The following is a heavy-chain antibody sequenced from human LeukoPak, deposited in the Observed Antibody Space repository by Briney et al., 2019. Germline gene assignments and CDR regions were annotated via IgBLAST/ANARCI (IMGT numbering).Heavy chain of an antibody. CDR1: GVFISSSSYY. Sequence: PSESLSLTCTVSGVFISSSSYYWGWIRQPPGKGLEWIGSIYYSGNTYYNPSLKSRVTISVDTSKNQFSLKLSSVTAADTAVYYCARYWNDGNYFDYWGQGTLVTVSS. CDR3: ARYWNDGNYFDY. V-gene: IGHV4-39*07. CDR2: IYYSGNT. D-gene: IGHD1-1*01. J-gene: IGHJ4*02.